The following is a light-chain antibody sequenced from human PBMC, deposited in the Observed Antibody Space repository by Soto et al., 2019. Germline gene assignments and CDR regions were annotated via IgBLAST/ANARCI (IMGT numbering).Light chain of an antibody. V-gene: IGKV1-5*03. Sequence: DIQMTQSPSTPSASVGDRVTITCRASQSISSWLAWYQQKPGKAPKLLIYEASSLESGVPSRFGGSGSGTEFTLTISSLQPDDFAIYYCQQYNSYSWTFGQGTKVDIK. CDR3: QQYNSYSWT. CDR2: EAS. CDR1: QSISSW. J-gene: IGKJ1*01.